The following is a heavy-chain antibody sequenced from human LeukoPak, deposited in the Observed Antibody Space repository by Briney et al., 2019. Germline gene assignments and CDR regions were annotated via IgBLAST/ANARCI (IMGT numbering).Heavy chain of an antibody. Sequence: GSLRLSCAASAFTFSDRYVDWVRQPPGKGLVWVGRIRNTANSYTTEYAASVKGRFTISRDDSKKSLYLQMNSLKTEDTAVYYCATTLSEQLNYYYYYMDVWGKGTTVTVSS. V-gene: IGHV3-72*01. CDR1: AFTFSDRY. D-gene: IGHD6-6*01. CDR2: IRNTANSYTT. CDR3: ATTLSEQLNYYYYYMDV. J-gene: IGHJ6*03.